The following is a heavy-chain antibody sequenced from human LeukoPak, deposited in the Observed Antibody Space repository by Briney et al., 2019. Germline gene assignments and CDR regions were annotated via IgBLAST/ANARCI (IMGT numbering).Heavy chain of an antibody. D-gene: IGHD6-19*01. CDR3: ARDVAVAGIVDY. Sequence: GASVKVSCKASGYTFTSYGISWVRQAPGQGLEWMGWVSAYNGNTNYAQKLQGRATMTTDTSTSTAYMELRSLRSDDTAVYYCARDVAVAGIVDYWGQGTLVTVSS. J-gene: IGHJ4*02. V-gene: IGHV1-18*01. CDR2: VSAYNGNT. CDR1: GYTFTSYG.